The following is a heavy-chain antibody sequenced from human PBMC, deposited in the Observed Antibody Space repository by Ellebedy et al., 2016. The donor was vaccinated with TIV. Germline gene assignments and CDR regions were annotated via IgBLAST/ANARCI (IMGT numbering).Heavy chain of an antibody. CDR3: ARDSKKGWAFDI. J-gene: IGHJ3*02. D-gene: IGHD6-19*01. Sequence: GSLRLSCTVSGASVSSGSFCWNWIRQPPGKGLEWIGYTSCSGTTNYNPSLKSRVTISVDTSKNQFSLMLSSVTAADTAVYYCARDSKKGWAFDIWGQGTMVTVSS. CDR2: TSCSGTT. CDR1: GASVSSGSFC. V-gene: IGHV4-61*01.